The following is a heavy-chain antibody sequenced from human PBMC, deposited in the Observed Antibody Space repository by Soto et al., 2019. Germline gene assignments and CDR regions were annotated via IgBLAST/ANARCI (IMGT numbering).Heavy chain of an antibody. Sequence: GESLKISCKGSGYSFTSYWITWVRQMPGKGLEWMGRIDPSDSYTNYSPSFQGHVTISADKSISTAYLQWSSLKASDSAMYYWARGPSLLIPSLGWFDPRGQGTLVTVSS. CDR3: ARGPSLLIPSLGWFDP. V-gene: IGHV5-10-1*01. J-gene: IGHJ5*02. CDR1: GYSFTSYW. CDR2: IDPSDSYT. D-gene: IGHD2-2*01.